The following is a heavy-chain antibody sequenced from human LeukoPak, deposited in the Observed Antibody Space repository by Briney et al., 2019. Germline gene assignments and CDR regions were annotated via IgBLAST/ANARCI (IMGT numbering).Heavy chain of an antibody. CDR3: ARAGYSSSLFAYYYYYYMDV. CDR1: GGSISSYY. Sequence: SETLSLTCTVSGGSISSYYWSWIRQPAGKGLEWIGRIHTSGSTNYNPSLKSRVTMSVDTSKNQFSLKLSSVTAADTAVYYCARAGYSSSLFAYYYYYYMDVWGKGTTVTISS. CDR2: IHTSGST. D-gene: IGHD6-13*01. V-gene: IGHV4-4*07. J-gene: IGHJ6*03.